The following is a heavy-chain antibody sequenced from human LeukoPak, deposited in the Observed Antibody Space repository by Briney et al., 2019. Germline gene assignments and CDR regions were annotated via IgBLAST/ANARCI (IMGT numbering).Heavy chain of an antibody. CDR3: ATSSGWGYYYYYYMDV. J-gene: IGHJ6*03. V-gene: IGHV3-23*01. Sequence: PGGSLRLSCAASGFTFSSYAMSWVRQAPGKGLEWVSAISGSGGSTYYADSVKGRFTISRDNSKNTLYLQMNSLRAEDTAVYYCATSSGWGYYYYYYMDVWGKGTTVTVSS. CDR2: ISGSGGST. CDR1: GFTFSSYA. D-gene: IGHD6-19*01.